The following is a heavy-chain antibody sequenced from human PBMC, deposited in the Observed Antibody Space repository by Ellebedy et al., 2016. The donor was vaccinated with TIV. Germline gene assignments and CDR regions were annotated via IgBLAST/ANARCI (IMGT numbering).Heavy chain of an antibody. D-gene: IGHD5-12*01. V-gene: IGHV4-59*08. CDR1: GGSINNYY. J-gene: IGHJ4*02. CDR3: ARRRLGIGDDY. Sequence: MPSETLSLTCTVSGGSINNYYWNWIRQPPGKGLEWVGYISYSGSTNYNPSLKSRVTISVDTSKNQFSLKLNSNTAADTAVYYCARRRLGIGDDYWGQGTLVTVSS. CDR2: ISYSGST.